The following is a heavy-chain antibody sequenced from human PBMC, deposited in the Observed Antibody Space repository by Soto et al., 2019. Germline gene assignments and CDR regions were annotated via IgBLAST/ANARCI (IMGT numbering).Heavy chain of an antibody. CDR3: TREAAAAGFDY. D-gene: IGHD6-13*01. CDR2: INPSGGVT. J-gene: IGHJ4*02. V-gene: IGHV1-46*01. CDR1: GYSFITFY. Sequence: QVQLVQSGAELKKPGASVKISCKASGYSFITFYIHWVRQAPGQGLEWMGIINPSGGVTGHAQKFQGRVSMNGDTSTSTVYIELSRVRSDDTAVYFCTREAAAAGFDYWGQGTLVAVSS.